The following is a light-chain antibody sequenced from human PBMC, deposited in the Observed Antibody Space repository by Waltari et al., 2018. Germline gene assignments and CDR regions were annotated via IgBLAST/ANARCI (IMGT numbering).Light chain of an antibody. V-gene: IGKV3-20*01. Sequence: EIVLTQSPGTLSLSLGERATLSCRASQSVSRALAWYQQKPGQAPRLLIYGASTRATGSPDRFSGSGSGTDFSLTISRLEPDDFAVYYCQHYVRLPATFGQGTTVEI. CDR1: QSVSRA. CDR3: QHYVRLPAT. J-gene: IGKJ1*01. CDR2: GAS.